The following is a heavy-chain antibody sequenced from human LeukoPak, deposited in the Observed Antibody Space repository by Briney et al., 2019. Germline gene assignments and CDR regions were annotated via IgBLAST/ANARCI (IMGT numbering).Heavy chain of an antibody. D-gene: IGHD3-22*01. J-gene: IGHJ4*02. CDR3: ARGVGSGYTDY. CDR2: ISYSGNT. V-gene: IGHV4-59*01. Sequence: PSETLSLTCAIYGGSFSDYYWTWIRQPPGKGLEWIGFISYSGNTNYNPSLKSRVTISLDTSKNQFSLKLISVTAADTAVYYCARGVGSGYTDYWGQGALVTVSS. CDR1: GGSFSDYY.